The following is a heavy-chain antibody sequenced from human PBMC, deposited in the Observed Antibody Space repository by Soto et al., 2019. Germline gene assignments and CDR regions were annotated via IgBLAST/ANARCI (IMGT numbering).Heavy chain of an antibody. D-gene: IGHD1-1*01. V-gene: IGHV2-5*02. Sequence: SGPTLVNPTQTLTLTCTFYGFLLRTSGVSVGWIAQPPGKALEWLALIYWDDDKRYSPSLKTRLTITKDASRNQVVLTMTNMDPVDTATYYCGHRVYTTGTYGMDVWGQATTVTVSS. CDR3: GHRVYTTGTYGMDV. J-gene: IGHJ6*02. CDR1: GFLLRTSGVS. CDR2: IYWDDDK.